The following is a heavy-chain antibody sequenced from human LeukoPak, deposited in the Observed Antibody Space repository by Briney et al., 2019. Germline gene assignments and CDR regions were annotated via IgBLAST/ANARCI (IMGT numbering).Heavy chain of an antibody. V-gene: IGHV3-30*02. J-gene: IGHJ5*02. CDR1: GFTFSSYG. CDR3: AKDSSSNWYGWFDP. Sequence: GGSLRLSCAASGFTFSSYGMHWVRQAPGKGLEWVAFIRYDGSNKYYADSVKGRFTISRDNSKNTLYLQMNSLRAEDTAVYYCAKDSSSNWYGWFDPWGQGTLVTVSS. D-gene: IGHD6-13*01. CDR2: IRYDGSNK.